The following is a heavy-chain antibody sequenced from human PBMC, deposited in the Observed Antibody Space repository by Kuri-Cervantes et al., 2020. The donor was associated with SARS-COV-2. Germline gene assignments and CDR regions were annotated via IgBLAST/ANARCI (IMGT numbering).Heavy chain of an antibody. CDR1: GGTFSSYA. J-gene: IGHJ6*03. Sequence: SVKVSCKASGGTFSSYAISWVRQAPGQGLEWMGGIIPIFGAANYAQKFQGRVTITADESTSTAYMELSSLRSEDTAVYYCARSNYGSGSPYRPGAYYYYMDVWGKGTRSPSP. V-gene: IGHV1-69*13. CDR2: IIPIFGAA. CDR3: ARSNYGSGSPYRPGAYYYYMDV. D-gene: IGHD3-10*01.